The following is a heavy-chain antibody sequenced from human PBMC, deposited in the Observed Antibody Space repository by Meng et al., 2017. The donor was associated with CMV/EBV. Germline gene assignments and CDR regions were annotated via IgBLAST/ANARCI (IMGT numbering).Heavy chain of an antibody. CDR2: IRYDGSNK. Sequence: QVVQAGGGWVQPGGALRLSCAASGFTFSSYGMHWGRQAPGKGLEWVAFIRYDGSNKYYADSVKGRFTISRDNSKNTLYLQMNSLRAEDTAVYYCAKIPAARFDYWGQGTLVTVSS. D-gene: IGHD2-2*01. J-gene: IGHJ4*02. V-gene: IGHV3-30*02. CDR1: GFTFSSYG. CDR3: AKIPAARFDY.